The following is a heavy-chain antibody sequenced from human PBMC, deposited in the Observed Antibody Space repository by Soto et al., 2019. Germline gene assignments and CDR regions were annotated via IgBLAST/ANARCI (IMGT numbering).Heavy chain of an antibody. V-gene: IGHV4-39*01. J-gene: IGHJ4*02. CDR1: GGSISSSSYY. CDR3: ARHQYDILTGYYFDY. CDR2: IYYSGST. D-gene: IGHD3-9*01. Sequence: SETLSLTCTVSGGSISSSSYYWGWIRQPPGKGLEWIGSIYYSGSTYYNPSLKSRVTISVDTSKNQFSLKLSSVTAADTAVYYCARHQYDILTGYYFDYWGQGTLVTVSS.